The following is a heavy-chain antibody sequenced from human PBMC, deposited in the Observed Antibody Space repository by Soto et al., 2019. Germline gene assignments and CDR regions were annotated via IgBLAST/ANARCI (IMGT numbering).Heavy chain of an antibody. D-gene: IGHD5-18*01. CDR2: IYYSGST. Sequence: SETLSLTCTVSGGSISSSSYYWGWIRQPPGKGLEWIGSIYYSGSTYYNPSLKSRVTISVDTSKNQFSLKLSSVTAADTAVYYCARLRGYSYGYGGASWFDPWGQGTLVTVSS. CDR1: GGSISSSSYY. CDR3: ARLRGYSYGYGGASWFDP. V-gene: IGHV4-39*01. J-gene: IGHJ5*02.